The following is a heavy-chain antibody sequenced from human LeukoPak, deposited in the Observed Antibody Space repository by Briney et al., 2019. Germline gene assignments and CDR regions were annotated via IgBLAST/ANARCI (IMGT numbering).Heavy chain of an antibody. D-gene: IGHD3-3*01. CDR2: IYYSGST. CDR3: ARHFGVVIMLNY. Sequence: PSETLSLTCTVSGGSISSGDYYWSWIRQPPGKGLEWIGYIYYSGSTYYNPSLKSRVTISVDTSKNQFSLKLSSVTAADTAVYYCARHFGVVIMLNYWGQGTLVTVSS. CDR1: GGSISSGDYY. V-gene: IGHV4-30-4*08. J-gene: IGHJ4*02.